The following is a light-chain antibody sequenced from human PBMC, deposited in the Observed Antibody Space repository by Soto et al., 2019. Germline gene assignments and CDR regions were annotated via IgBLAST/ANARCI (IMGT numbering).Light chain of an antibody. Sequence: DIQMTQSPSTLSASVGDRVTITCRASQSITNWLAWYQQKPGKAPKLLIYDASSLQSGVPSRFSGSGSGTEFTLTISSLQPDDFATYYCQEYSSYSLYTFGQGTNLEIK. V-gene: IGKV1-5*01. CDR3: QEYSSYSLYT. CDR2: DAS. CDR1: QSITNW. J-gene: IGKJ2*01.